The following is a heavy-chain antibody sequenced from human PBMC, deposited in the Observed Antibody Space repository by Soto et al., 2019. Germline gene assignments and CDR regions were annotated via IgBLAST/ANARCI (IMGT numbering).Heavy chain of an antibody. CDR2: IIPSFSTT. V-gene: IGHV1-69*01. Sequence: QVQLVQSGAEVKKPGSSVKVSCKASGGTFSSYAISWVRQDPGQGLECMGDIIPSFSTTRHAQKFQGRVTITADESTTAAYMEMNSLTSDDRAVYYWGGGEHASTGVYFDYWGQGTLVTVSS. CDR1: GGTFSSYA. CDR3: GGGEHASTGVYFDY. J-gene: IGHJ4*02. D-gene: IGHD3-10*01.